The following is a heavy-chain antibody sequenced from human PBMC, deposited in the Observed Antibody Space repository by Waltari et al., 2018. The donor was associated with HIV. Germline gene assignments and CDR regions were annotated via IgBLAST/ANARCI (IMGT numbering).Heavy chain of an antibody. V-gene: IGHV3-23*01. Sequence: EVQLLESGGGLVQPGGSLRLSCEASGFTFSSYAMSWVRQAPGKGLEWVSSITSRAYSTYYAGSVKGRFTISRDNSKSTLYLQMNSLRAEDTAVYYCAHQGAYYDGSGSLGTDYWGQGTLVTVSS. CDR2: ITSRAYST. CDR3: AHQGAYYDGSGSLGTDY. D-gene: IGHD3-22*01. CDR1: GFTFSSYA. J-gene: IGHJ4*02.